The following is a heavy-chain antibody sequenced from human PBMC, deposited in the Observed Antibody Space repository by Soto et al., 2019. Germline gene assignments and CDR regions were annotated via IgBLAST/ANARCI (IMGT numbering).Heavy chain of an antibody. J-gene: IGHJ4*02. CDR3: AREKLSIAARPYYFDY. CDR2: IYYSGST. V-gene: IGHV4-31*03. D-gene: IGHD6-6*01. CDR1: GSPIRTRGCH. Sequence: PSESLSPTYINCGSPIRTRGCHGSWKPQRSGKGLEWIGYIYYSGSTYYNPSLKSRVTISVDTSKNQFSLKLSSVTAADTAVYYCAREKLSIAARPYYFDYWGQGTLVTVSS.